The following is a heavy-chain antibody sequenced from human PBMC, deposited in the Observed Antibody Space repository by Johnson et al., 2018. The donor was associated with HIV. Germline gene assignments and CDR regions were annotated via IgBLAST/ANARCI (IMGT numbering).Heavy chain of an antibody. V-gene: IGHV3-30*03. D-gene: IGHD5-18*01. Sequence: VQLVESGGGVVQPGRSLRLSCAASGFTFSSYGMHWVRQAPGKGLEWVAVISYDGSNEYYADSVKGRFTISRDNSKNTLYLQMNSLRVDDTAIYYCARAYTYGSFDIWGQGTMVTVSS. CDR2: ISYDGSNE. J-gene: IGHJ3*02. CDR3: ARAYTYGSFDI. CDR1: GFTFSSYG.